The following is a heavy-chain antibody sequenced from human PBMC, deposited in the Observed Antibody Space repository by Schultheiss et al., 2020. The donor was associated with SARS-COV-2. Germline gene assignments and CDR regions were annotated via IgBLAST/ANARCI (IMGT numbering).Heavy chain of an antibody. V-gene: IGHV4-30-2*01. CDR1: GGSISSGGYS. CDR2: INHRGST. CDR3: ARAPMPQNYYGMDV. D-gene: IGHD2-2*01. J-gene: IGHJ6*02. Sequence: SQTLSLTCAVYGGSISSGGYSWSWIRQPPGKGLEWIGEINHRGSTNYNPFLKSRVTISVDRSKNQFSLKLSSVTAADTAVYYCARAPMPQNYYGMDVWGQGATGTVCS.